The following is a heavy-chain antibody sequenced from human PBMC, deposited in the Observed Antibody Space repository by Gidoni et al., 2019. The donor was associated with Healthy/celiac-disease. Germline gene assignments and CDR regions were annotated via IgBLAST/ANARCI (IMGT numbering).Heavy chain of an antibody. D-gene: IGHD3-16*02. CDR3: ARTISAGRIHDRYVWGSYRYFGYFDY. Sequence: QLQLQESGPGLVKPSETLSLTCTVSGGSISSSSYYWGWIRQPPGKGLEWIGSIYYSGSTYYNPSLKSRVTISVDTSKNQFSLKLSSVTAADTAVYYCARTISAGRIHDRYVWGSYRYFGYFDYWGQGTLVTVSS. J-gene: IGHJ4*02. CDR2: IYYSGST. CDR1: GGSISSSSYY. V-gene: IGHV4-39*01.